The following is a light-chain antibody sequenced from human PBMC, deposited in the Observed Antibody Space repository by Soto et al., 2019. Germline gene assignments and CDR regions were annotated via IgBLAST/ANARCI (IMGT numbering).Light chain of an antibody. CDR1: SSDVAEYNY. CDR2: EVS. J-gene: IGLJ2*01. CDR3: SSYTTRSTLVV. Sequence: QSALTQPASVSGSPGQSITISCTGTSSDVAEYNYVSWYQQHPGKPPKLVIYEVSGRTSGISNRFSGSKSGNTAALTISGLQAEDEADYYCSSYTTRSTLVVFGGGTKLTVL. V-gene: IGLV2-14*01.